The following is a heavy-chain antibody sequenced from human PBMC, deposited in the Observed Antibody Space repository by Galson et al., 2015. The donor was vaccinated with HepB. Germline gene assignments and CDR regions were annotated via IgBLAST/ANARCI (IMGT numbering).Heavy chain of an antibody. V-gene: IGHV3-53*04. CDR3: ARVRRYYYDSSGYRNWFDP. CDR2: IYSGGST. CDR1: GFTVSSNY. D-gene: IGHD3-22*01. J-gene: IGHJ5*02. Sequence: SLRLSCAASGFTVSSNYMSWVRQAPGRGLEWVSVIYSGGSTYYADSVKGRFTISRHNSKNTLYLQMNSLRAEDTAVYYCARVRRYYYDSSGYRNWFDPWGQGTLVTVSS.